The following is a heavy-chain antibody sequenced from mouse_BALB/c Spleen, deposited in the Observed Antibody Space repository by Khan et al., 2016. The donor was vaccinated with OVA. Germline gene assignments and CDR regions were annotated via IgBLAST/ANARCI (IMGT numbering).Heavy chain of an antibody. J-gene: IGHJ4*01. V-gene: IGHV1S56*01. CDR1: GSTFTNYY. Sequence: QVQLQQSGPELVKPGASVRISCKASGSTFTNYYIHWVKQRPGQGLEWIGWIYPGNVHTNYNENFKCKATLTADKFSSTAYMLLCSLTSEDSAVYFCARGDYYGTCAMDYWGQGTSVIVSS. D-gene: IGHD1-1*01. CDR2: IYPGNVHT. CDR3: ARGDYYGTCAMDY.